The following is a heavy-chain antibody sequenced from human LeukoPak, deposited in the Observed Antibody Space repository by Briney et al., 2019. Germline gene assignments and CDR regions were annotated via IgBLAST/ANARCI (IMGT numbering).Heavy chain of an antibody. CDR2: ISSSGSYI. CDR1: GFAFSGYS. V-gene: IGHV3-21*06. J-gene: IGHJ6*03. CDR3: ARVGARAAYFYHMDV. Sequence: PGGSLRLSCAASGFAFSGYSMNWVRQAPGKGLEWVSSISSSGSYIYYADSVEGRFTISRDNAKNSLYLQVNSLRAEDTAVYYCARVGARAAYFYHMDVWGEGATVTVSS. D-gene: IGHD1-26*01.